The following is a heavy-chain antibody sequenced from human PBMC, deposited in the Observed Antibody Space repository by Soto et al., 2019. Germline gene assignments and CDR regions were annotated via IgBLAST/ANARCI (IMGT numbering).Heavy chain of an antibody. CDR3: ARDLGTGTTFSTSYYYYYGMDV. V-gene: IGHV4-59*01. CDR1: GGSISSYY. CDR2: IYYSGST. J-gene: IGHJ6*02. D-gene: IGHD1-7*01. Sequence: SETLSLTCTVSGGSISSYYWSWIRQPPGKGLEWIGYIYYSGSTNYNPSLKSRVTISVDTSKNQFSLKLSSVTAADTAVYYCARDLGTGTTFSTSYYYYYGMDVWGQGTTVTVS.